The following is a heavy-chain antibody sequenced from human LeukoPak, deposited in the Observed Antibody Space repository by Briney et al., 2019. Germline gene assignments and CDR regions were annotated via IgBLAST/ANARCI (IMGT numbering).Heavy chain of an antibody. CDR3: ARARGTGGAAIS. CDR2: INPNSGGT. D-gene: IGHD2-2*01. J-gene: IGHJ5*02. CDR1: GYTFTGYY. V-gene: IGHV1-2*02. Sequence: ASVKVSCKASGYTFTGYYMQWVRQAPGQGLEWMGWINPNSGGTNYAQKFQGRVTMTRDTSISTAYMELSRLRSDDTAVYYCARARGTGGAAISWGQGTLVTVSS.